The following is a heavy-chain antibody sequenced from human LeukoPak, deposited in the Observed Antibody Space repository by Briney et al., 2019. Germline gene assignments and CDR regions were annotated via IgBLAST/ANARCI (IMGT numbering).Heavy chain of an antibody. J-gene: IGHJ4*02. CDR1: GFTSDDYA. V-gene: IGHV3-9*02. Sequence: GRSLRLSCAASGFTSDDYAMHWVRQAPGKGLEWVSGISWNSGSIGYADSVKGRFTISRDNAKNSLYLQMNSLRAEDTALYYCAKDLSRGYSSSRPDYWGQGTLVTVSS. CDR2: ISWNSGSI. CDR3: AKDLSRGYSSSRPDY. D-gene: IGHD6-13*01.